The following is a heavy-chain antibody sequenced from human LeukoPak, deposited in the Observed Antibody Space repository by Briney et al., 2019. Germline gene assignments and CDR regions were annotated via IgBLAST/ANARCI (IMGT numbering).Heavy chain of an antibody. Sequence: ASVKVSCKASGYTFTDYYLHWVRQAPGQGLEWMGWINPISGGTNYAQKFQGSVTMTRDTSITTAYMELSSLRSDDTAVYYCASLGATTIHYYGMDVWGQGTTLTVSS. CDR2: INPISGGT. J-gene: IGHJ6*02. V-gene: IGHV1-2*02. CDR3: ASLGATTIHYYGMDV. D-gene: IGHD1-26*01. CDR1: GYTFTDYY.